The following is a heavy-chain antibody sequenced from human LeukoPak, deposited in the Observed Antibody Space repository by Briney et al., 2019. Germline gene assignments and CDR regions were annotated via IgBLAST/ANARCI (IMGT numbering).Heavy chain of an antibody. Sequence: GASVKVSCKASEYTFTGYYLHWVRQAPGQGLEWMGWINPNSGGTSYAQQFQDRVTMTRDTSISTAYMELSRLRSDDTAVYYCARLPILSSRFNIVATIAGPQLDYWGQGTLVTVSS. J-gene: IGHJ4*02. CDR3: ARLPILSSRFNIVATIAGPQLDY. D-gene: IGHD5-12*01. CDR2: INPNSGGT. V-gene: IGHV1-2*02. CDR1: EYTFTGYY.